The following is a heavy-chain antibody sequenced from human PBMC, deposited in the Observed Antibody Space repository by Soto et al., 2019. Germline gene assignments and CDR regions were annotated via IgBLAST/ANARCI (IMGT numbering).Heavy chain of an antibody. CDR2: ISGSRGSTT. CDR1: GFTFSDYG. CDR3: AQDRGCSGSTCYQDY. Sequence: XGSLRLSCAASGFTFSDYGLSWVRQAPGKGLEWVSSISGSRGSTTYYAGSVKGRFTISRDNSKNTLYLQMNSLRVEDTAVYYCAQDRGCSGSTCYQDYWGPGTLVTVS. J-gene: IGHJ4*02. D-gene: IGHD2-2*01. V-gene: IGHV3-23*01.